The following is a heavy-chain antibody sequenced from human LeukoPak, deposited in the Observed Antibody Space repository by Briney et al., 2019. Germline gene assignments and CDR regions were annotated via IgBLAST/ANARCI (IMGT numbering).Heavy chain of an antibody. Sequence: PSETLSLTCTVSGGSISSYYWSWIRQPAGKGLEWIGRISTSGSTNYNPSLKSRVTMSVDTSKNQFSLNLTSVTAADTAVYYCARDQDSSGYPNWFDPWGQGTLVTVSS. D-gene: IGHD3-22*01. CDR3: ARDQDSSGYPNWFDP. CDR1: GGSISSYY. V-gene: IGHV4-4*07. J-gene: IGHJ5*02. CDR2: ISTSGST.